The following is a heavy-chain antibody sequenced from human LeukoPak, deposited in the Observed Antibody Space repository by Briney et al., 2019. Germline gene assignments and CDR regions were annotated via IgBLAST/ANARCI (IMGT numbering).Heavy chain of an antibody. CDR1: GFTFSSYG. CDR3: ARGPDYYDSSGSPFDY. CDR2: IWYDGSNK. J-gene: IGHJ4*02. D-gene: IGHD3-22*01. V-gene: IGHV3-33*01. Sequence: GRSLRLSCAASGFTFSSYGMHWVRQAPGKGLEWVAVIWYDGSNKYYADSVKGRFTISRDNSKNTLYLQMNSLRAEDTAVYYCARGPDYYDSSGSPFDYWGQGTLVTVSS.